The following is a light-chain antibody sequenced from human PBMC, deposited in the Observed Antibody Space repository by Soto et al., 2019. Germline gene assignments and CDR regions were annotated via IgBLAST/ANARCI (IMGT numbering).Light chain of an antibody. V-gene: IGKV1-39*01. Sequence: DIESTKSQSSLSASVGDRVTITCRASQSVSSYLNWYQQKPGKAPKLLIYAASSLQSGVPSRFSGSGSGTDFTLTISSLQPEDFATYYCQQSDSTPTFGQGTKVDIK. J-gene: IGKJ1*01. CDR2: AAS. CDR3: QQSDSTPT. CDR1: QSVSSY.